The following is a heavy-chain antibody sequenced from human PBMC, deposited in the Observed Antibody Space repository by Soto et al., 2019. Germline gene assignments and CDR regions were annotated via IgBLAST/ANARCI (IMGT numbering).Heavy chain of an antibody. V-gene: IGHV4-39*01. Sequence: SETLSLTCTVSGGSISSSSYYWGWIRQPPGKGLEWIGSIYYRGSTYYNPSLKSRVNKSVDTSKKQISLKLSTVTAADTVVYYCASLQVEMATTGVDYWGQGTLVTVS. CDR1: GGSISSSSYY. CDR3: ASLQVEMATTGVDY. CDR2: IYYRGST. D-gene: IGHD1-1*01. J-gene: IGHJ4*02.